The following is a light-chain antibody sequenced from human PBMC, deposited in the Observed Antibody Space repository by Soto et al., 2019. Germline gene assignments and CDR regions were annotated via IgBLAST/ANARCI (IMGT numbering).Light chain of an antibody. CDR2: DAS. V-gene: IGKV3-11*01. J-gene: IGKJ5*01. CDR3: QQRSNWPIT. CDR1: RSVSSY. Sequence: EIVLTQSQATLSLSAGESATLSFRATRSVSSYLAWYQQKPGQAPRLLIYDASSRPTDIPARFSGSGSGTDFTLTISSLEPEDFALYYCQQRSNWPITFGQGTRLEI.